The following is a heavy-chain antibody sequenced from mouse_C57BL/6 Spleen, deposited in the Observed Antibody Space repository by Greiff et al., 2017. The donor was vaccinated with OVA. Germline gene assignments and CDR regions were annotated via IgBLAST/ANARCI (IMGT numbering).Heavy chain of an antibody. CDR2: IRNKANNHAT. CDR1: GFTFSDAW. CDR3: TSRLLRYGFAY. Sequence: EVQLVESGGGLVQPGGSMKLSCAASGFTFSDAWMDWVRQSPEKGLEWVAEIRNKANNHATYYAESVKGRFTISRDDSKSSVYLQMNSLRAEDTGIYYCTSRLLRYGFAYWGQGTLVTVSA. D-gene: IGHD1-1*01. V-gene: IGHV6-6*01. J-gene: IGHJ3*01.